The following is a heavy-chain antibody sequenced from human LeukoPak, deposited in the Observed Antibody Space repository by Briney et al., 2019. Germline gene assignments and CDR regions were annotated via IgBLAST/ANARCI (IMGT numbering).Heavy chain of an antibody. D-gene: IGHD1-1*01. V-gene: IGHV3-23*01. CDR1: GFTFSSYA. J-gene: IGHJ4*02. CDR3: AKRLERRFDY. CDR2: ISGSGGST. Sequence: GGSLRLSCAASGFTFSSYAMSWVRQAPGKGLEWVSAISGSGGSTYYADSVKGRLTISRDNSKNTLYLQMNSLRAGDTAVYYCAKRLERRFDYWGQGTLVTVSS.